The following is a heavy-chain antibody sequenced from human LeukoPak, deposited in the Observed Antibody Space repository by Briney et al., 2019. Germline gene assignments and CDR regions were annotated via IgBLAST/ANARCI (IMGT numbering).Heavy chain of an antibody. Sequence: GGSLRLSCAASGFTFSSYAMSWVRQAPGKGLEWVSAISSSSSYIYYADSVKGRFTISRDNAKNSLYLRMNSLRAEDTAVYYCERNYDFWSGYFNSVDSWGQGTLVTVSS. V-gene: IGHV3-21*01. CDR2: ISSSSSYI. J-gene: IGHJ5*01. D-gene: IGHD3-3*01. CDR1: GFTFSSYA. CDR3: ERNYDFWSGYFNSVDS.